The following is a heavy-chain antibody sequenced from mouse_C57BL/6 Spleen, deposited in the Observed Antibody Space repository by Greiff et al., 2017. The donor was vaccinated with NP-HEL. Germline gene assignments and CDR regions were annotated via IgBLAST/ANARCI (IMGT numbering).Heavy chain of an antibody. CDR2: VYPYNGGT. V-gene: IGHV1-36*01. CDR3: AVMVTTSPYAMDY. J-gene: IGHJ4*01. CDR1: GFTFTDYY. D-gene: IGHD2-2*01. Sequence: EVQLQQSGPVLVKPGPSVKISCQASGFTFTDYYMHWVKQSHGKSLEWIGLVYPYNGGTSYNQKFKGKATLTVDTSSSTAYMELNSLTSEDSAVYYCAVMVTTSPYAMDYWGQGTSVTVSS.